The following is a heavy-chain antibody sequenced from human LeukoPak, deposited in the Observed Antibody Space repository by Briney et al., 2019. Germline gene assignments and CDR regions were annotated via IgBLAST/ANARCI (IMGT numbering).Heavy chain of an antibody. J-gene: IGHJ5*01. Sequence: GGSLRLSCAASGFTFDEYGMSWVRQAPGKGLEWVSGINWNGGSTGYADSVKGRFTISRDNAKNSLYLQMNSLRAEDPALYHCSRVPLNCPSCWNNWFDPWGQGTLVTVSS. D-gene: IGHD1-1*01. V-gene: IGHV3-20*01. CDR1: GFTFDEYG. CDR2: INWNGGST. CDR3: SRVPLNCPSCWNNWFDP.